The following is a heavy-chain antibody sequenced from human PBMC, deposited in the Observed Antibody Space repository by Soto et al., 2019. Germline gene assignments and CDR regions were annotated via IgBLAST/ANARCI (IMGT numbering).Heavy chain of an antibody. J-gene: IGHJ4*02. CDR1: GGSISSGGYS. D-gene: IGHD6-13*01. V-gene: IGHV4-30-2*05. CDR2: IYHSGST. Sequence: SETLSLTCAVSGGSISSGGYSWSWIRQPPGKGLEWIGSIYHSGSTYYNPSLKSRVTISVDTSKNQFSLKLNSVTAADTAVYYCASRHSSPYFDYWGQGTLVTVS. CDR3: ASRHSSPYFDY.